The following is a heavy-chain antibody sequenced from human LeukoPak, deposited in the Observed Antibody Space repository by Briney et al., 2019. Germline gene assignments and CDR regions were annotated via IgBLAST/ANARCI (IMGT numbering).Heavy chain of an antibody. Sequence: GGSLRLSCAASGFTFSDYWMTWVRQAPGKGLEWVANIKEDGTTKHYVDSVKGRFTNSRDNAKRSLYLQMNSLRAEDTALYYCARGPSTVVTTRWGQGTLVAVSS. V-gene: IGHV3-7*01. CDR3: ARGPSTVVTTR. CDR2: IKEDGTTK. J-gene: IGHJ4*02. CDR1: GFTFSDYW. D-gene: IGHD2-21*02.